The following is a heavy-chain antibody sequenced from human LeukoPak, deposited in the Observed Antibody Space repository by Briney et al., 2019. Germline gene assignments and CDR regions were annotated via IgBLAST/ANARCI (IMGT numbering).Heavy chain of an antibody. CDR3: ANRPMSAFEP. Sequence: GGSLRLSCAASGFTFSSYAITWVRQAPGKGLEWVSAISGSGGSTYYADSVKGRFTISRDNSKNTLYLQISRLTGDDTAIYWCANRPMSAFEPWGLGTLVSVS. D-gene: IGHD3-9*01. CDR2: ISGSGGST. J-gene: IGHJ5*02. CDR1: GFTFSSYA. V-gene: IGHV3-23*01.